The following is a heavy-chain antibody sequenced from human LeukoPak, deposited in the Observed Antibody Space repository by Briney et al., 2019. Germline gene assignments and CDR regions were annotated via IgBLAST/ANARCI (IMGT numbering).Heavy chain of an antibody. CDR3: ARDLSQQLPTIDY. D-gene: IGHD6-13*01. Sequence: GASVKVSCKASGYIFTGYYMHWVRQAPGQGLEWMGWINPNSGGTNYAQKFQGRVTMTRDTSISTAYMELSRLRSDDTAVYYCARDLSQQLPTIDYWGQGTLVTVSS. CDR2: INPNSGGT. CDR1: GYIFTGYY. V-gene: IGHV1-2*02. J-gene: IGHJ4*02.